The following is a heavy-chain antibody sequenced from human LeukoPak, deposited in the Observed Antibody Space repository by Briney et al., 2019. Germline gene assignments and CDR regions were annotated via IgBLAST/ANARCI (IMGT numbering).Heavy chain of an antibody. CDR2: INPYSGAT. V-gene: IGHV1-2*02. CDR3: ARDSAYSSSPYYFDY. Sequence: ASVKVSCKASGYTFTDFFIHWVRQAPGQGLEWMGWINPYSGATNYAKNFQGRVTMTRDTSISTAYMELSRLRSDDTAVYYCARDSAYSSSPYYFDYWGQGTLVTVSS. CDR1: GYTFTDFF. J-gene: IGHJ4*02. D-gene: IGHD6-6*01.